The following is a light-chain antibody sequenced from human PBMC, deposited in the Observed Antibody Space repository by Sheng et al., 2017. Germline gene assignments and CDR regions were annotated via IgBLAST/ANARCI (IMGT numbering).Light chain of an antibody. V-gene: IGKV1-12*01. CDR1: RGISTW. J-gene: IGKJ5*01. Sequence: DIQMTQSPSSVSASVGDRVTITCRASRGISTWLAWYQQKPGRAPKLLIYHASTLHSGVPSRFSGSGSGTDFTLTISSLQPEDIATYFCQQANTFPMTIGQGTRLEIQ. CDR2: HAS. CDR3: QQANTFPMT.